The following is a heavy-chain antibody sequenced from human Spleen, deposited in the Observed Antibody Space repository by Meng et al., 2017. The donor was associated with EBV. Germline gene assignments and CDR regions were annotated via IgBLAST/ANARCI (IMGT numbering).Heavy chain of an antibody. V-gene: IGHV4-4*02. CDR3: AREGGFYSSSPDY. CDR1: GDSISSLNW. Sequence: QVQLQESGPGLGKPSEXLSLTCTVSGDSISSLNWWSWVRKSPGKGLEWIGEINHTGSANYNPSLKSRVTISVDESKNQFSLKLTSVTAADTAVYYGAREGGFYSSSPDYWGQGTLVTVSS. J-gene: IGHJ4*02. D-gene: IGHD6-6*01. CDR2: INHTGSA.